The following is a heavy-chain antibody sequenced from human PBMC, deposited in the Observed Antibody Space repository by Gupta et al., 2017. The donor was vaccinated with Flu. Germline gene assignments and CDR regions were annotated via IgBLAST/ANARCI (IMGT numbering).Heavy chain of an antibody. V-gene: IGHV1-18*01. CDR1: GYTFTSYG. Sequence: QVQLVQSGAEVKKPGASVKVSCKASGYTFTSYGISWVRQAPGQGLEWMGWISAYNGNTNYAQKLQGRVTMTTDTSTSTAYMELRSLRSDDTAVYYCAREDNNIVVVPAAISVVWFDPWGQGTLVTVSS. CDR3: AREDNNIVVVPAAISVVWFDP. D-gene: IGHD2-2*01. CDR2: ISAYNGNT. J-gene: IGHJ5*02.